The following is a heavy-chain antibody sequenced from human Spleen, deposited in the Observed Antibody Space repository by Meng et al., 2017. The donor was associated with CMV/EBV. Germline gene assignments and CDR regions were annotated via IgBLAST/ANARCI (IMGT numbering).Heavy chain of an antibody. V-gene: IGHV4-59*01. CDR3: ARDRGKNRLMLYAGDY. D-gene: IGHD2-8*01. J-gene: IGHJ4*02. CDR1: GGSISSYY. CDR2: IYYSGST. Sequence: SETLSLTCTVSGGSISSYYWSWIRQPPGKGLEWIGYIYYSGSTNYNPSLKSRVTISVDTSKNQFSLKLSSVTAADTAVYFCARDRGKNRLMLYAGDYWGQGTLVTVSS.